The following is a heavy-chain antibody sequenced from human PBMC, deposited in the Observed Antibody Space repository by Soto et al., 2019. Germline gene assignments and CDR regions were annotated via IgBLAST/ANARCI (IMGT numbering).Heavy chain of an antibody. CDR1: GGTFSSYA. V-gene: IGHV1-69*13. Sequence: GASVKVSCKASGGTFSSYAISWVRQAPGQGLEWMGGIIPIFGTANYAQKFQGRVTITADESTSTAHMELSSLRSEDTAVYYCATSINSYGMDVWGQGTTVTVSS. J-gene: IGHJ6*02. CDR2: IIPIFGTA. CDR3: ATSINSYGMDV.